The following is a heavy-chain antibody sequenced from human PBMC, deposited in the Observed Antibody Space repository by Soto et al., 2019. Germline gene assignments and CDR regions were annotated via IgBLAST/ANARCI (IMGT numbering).Heavy chain of an antibody. CDR1: GDSVSSNSAA. V-gene: IGHV6-1*01. D-gene: IGHD3-3*01. CDR2: TYYRSKWYN. CDR3: ARDLVGDYDFWSGYYRGKSYYYYYGMDV. J-gene: IGHJ6*02. Sequence: PSQTLSLTCAISGDSVSSNSAAWNWIRQSPSRGLEWLGRTYYRSKWYNDYAVSVKSRITINPDTSKNQFSLQLNSVTPEGTAVYYCARDLVGDYDFWSGYYRGKSYYYYYGMDVWGQGTTVTVSS.